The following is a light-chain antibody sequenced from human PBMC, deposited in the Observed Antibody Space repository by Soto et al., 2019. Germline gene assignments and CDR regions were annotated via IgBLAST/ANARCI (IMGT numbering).Light chain of an antibody. V-gene: IGKV3-15*01. CDR3: QQYRT. J-gene: IGKJ1*01. CDR1: RSISSN. CDR2: GAS. Sequence: EIVMTQSPATLSVSPGERATLSCRASRSISSNLAWYQQKPGQAPRLLIYGASTRATGIPARFSGSGSGTDFTLTISSLQSEDFAVYYCQQYRTFGQGTKVEFK.